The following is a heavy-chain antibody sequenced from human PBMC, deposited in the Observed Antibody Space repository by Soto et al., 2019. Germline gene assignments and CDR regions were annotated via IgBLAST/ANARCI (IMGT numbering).Heavy chain of an antibody. D-gene: IGHD3-22*01. V-gene: IGHV3-30-3*01. Sequence: QVQLVESGGGVVQPGRSLRLYCAASGFAFSNYAMNWVRQAPGKGLEWVAVISYDGNNKSYADSVKGRFTISRDNSNNTLYLQMNSLRAEDTAVYYCAGDTVGYYDSSGYSPGAFDIWGQGTMVTVSS. CDR2: ISYDGNNK. CDR3: AGDTVGYYDSSGYSPGAFDI. J-gene: IGHJ3*02. CDR1: GFAFSNYA.